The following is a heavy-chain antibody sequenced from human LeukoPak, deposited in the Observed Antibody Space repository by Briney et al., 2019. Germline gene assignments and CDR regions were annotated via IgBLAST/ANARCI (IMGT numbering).Heavy chain of an antibody. V-gene: IGHV4-30-2*01. CDR2: IYHSGST. Sequence: PSETLSLTCAVSGGSISSGGYSWSWIRQPPGKGLEWIGYIYHSGSTYYNPSLKSRVTISVDRSKNQFSLKLSSVTAADTAVYYCARDEWSYGMDVRGKGTTVTVSS. J-gene: IGHJ6*04. D-gene: IGHD2-8*01. CDR1: GGSISSGGYS. CDR3: ARDEWSYGMDV.